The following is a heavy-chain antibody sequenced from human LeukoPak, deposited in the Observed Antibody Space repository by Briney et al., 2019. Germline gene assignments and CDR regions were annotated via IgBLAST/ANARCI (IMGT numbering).Heavy chain of an antibody. CDR3: ARDPTDYGDSGGRIDY. V-gene: IGHV1-18*01. Sequence: ASVKVSCKASGYTFTSYGISWVRQAPGQGLEWMGWISAYNGNTNYAQKLQGRVTMTTDTSTSTACMELRSLRSDDTAVYYCARDPTDYGDSGGRIDYWGQGTLVTVSS. J-gene: IGHJ4*02. CDR2: ISAYNGNT. CDR1: GYTFTSYG. D-gene: IGHD4-17*01.